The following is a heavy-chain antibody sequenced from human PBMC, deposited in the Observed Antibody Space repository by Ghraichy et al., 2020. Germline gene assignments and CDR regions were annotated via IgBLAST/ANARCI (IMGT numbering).Heavy chain of an antibody. CDR1: GFTFSSYS. CDR2: ISSSSSTR. D-gene: IGHD6-19*01. V-gene: IGHV3-48*01. J-gene: IGHJ4*02. CDR3: ARDSSSGWFNGYYFDY. Sequence: GGSLRLSCAASGFTFSSYSMSWVRQAPGKGLEWISCISSSSSTRYYADSVRGRFTISRDNAKNSLYLQMNNLTAEDTAAYYCARDSSSGWFNGYYFDYWGQGILVTVSS.